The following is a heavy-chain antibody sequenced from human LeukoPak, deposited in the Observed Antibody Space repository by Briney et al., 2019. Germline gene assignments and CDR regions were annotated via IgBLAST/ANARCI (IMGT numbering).Heavy chain of an antibody. CDR3: ARNHGGWFDS. CDR1: GGSISSYY. CDR2: IYYSGST. V-gene: IGHV4-59*01. Sequence: SETLSLTCTVSGGSISSYYWSWIRQPPGKGLEWIGYIYYSGSTNYNPSLKSRVTMSLDTSKNQFYLKLDSVTAADTAVCYCARNHGGWFDSWGQGTLVTVSS. J-gene: IGHJ5*01. D-gene: IGHD4-23*01.